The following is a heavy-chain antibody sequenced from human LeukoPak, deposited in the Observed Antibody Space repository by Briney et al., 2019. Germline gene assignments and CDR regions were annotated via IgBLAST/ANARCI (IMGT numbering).Heavy chain of an antibody. J-gene: IGHJ5*02. V-gene: IGHV3-30-3*01. D-gene: IGHD3-10*01. CDR3: AKDRVFEGFGPNNWFDP. Sequence: PGGSLRLSCAASGFTFSSYAMHWVRQAPGKGLEWVAVISYDGSNKYYADSVKGRFTISRDNSKNTLYLQMNSLRAEDTAVYYCAKDRVFEGFGPNNWFDPWGQGTLVTVSS. CDR2: ISYDGSNK. CDR1: GFTFSSYA.